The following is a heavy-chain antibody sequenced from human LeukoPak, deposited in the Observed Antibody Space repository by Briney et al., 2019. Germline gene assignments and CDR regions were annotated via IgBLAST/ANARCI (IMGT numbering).Heavy chain of an antibody. D-gene: IGHD4-17*01. J-gene: IGHJ4*02. V-gene: IGHV3-7*01. CDR3: ARDGGDPDYGDSYFDH. CDR2: IKQDGSEK. CDR1: GFTFSSHW. Sequence: GGSLRLSCAASGFTFSSHWMSWVRQAPGKGLEWVANIKQDGSEKYYVDSVKGRFTISRDNAKNSLYLQMNCLRVEDTAVYYCARDGGDPDYGDSYFDHWGQGTLVTVSS.